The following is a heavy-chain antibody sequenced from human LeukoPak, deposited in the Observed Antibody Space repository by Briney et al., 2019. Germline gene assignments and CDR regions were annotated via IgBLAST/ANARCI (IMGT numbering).Heavy chain of an antibody. CDR1: GFTFSNYW. V-gene: IGHV3-7*01. Sequence: GGSLRLSCAASGFTFSNYWMTWVRQAPGKGLEWVANVNQDGSERYYVNSVRGRFTISRDNAKNTLDLQMNSLRAEDTALYFCAKANAMDVWGQGTTVTVSS. J-gene: IGHJ6*02. CDR3: AKANAMDV. CDR2: VNQDGSER.